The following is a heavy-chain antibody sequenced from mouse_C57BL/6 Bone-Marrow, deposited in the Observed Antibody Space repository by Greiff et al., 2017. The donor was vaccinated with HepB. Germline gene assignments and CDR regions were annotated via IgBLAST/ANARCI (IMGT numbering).Heavy chain of an antibody. CDR1: GFTFSDYG. Sequence: EVHLVESGGGLVKPGGSLKLSCAASGFTFSDYGMHWVRQAPEKGLEWVAYISSGSSTIYYADTVKGRFTISRDNAKNTLFLQMTSLRSEDTAMYYCASDYGSRSWYFDVWGTGTTVTVSS. CDR3: ASDYGSRSWYFDV. CDR2: ISSGSSTI. D-gene: IGHD1-1*01. V-gene: IGHV5-17*01. J-gene: IGHJ1*03.